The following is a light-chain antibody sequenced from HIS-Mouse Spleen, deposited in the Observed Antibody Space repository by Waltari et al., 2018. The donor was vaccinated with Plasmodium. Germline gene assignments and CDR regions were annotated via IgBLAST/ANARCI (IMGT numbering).Light chain of an antibody. V-gene: IGKV3-15*01. CDR3: QQYNNWSFT. CDR2: GAS. CDR1: QSVSSN. J-gene: IGKJ3*01. Sequence: EIDMTQSPATLSVSPGERATLSCRASQSVSSNLAWYQQKPGQAPRLLIYGASTRATGIPARFSGSGSGTEFTLTISSLQSEDFAVYYCQQYNNWSFTFGPGTKVDIK.